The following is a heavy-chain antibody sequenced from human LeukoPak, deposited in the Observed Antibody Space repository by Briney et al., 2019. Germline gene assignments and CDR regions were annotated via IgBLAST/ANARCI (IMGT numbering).Heavy chain of an antibody. CDR1: GFTFSSYG. Sequence: GGSLRLSCAASGFTFSSYGMHWVRQAPGKGLEWVAVISYDGSNKYYADSVKGRFTISRDNSKNTLYLQMNSLRAEDTAVFYCAKDQSTVITLFDYWGQGTLVTVCS. J-gene: IGHJ4*02. CDR3: AKDQSTVITLFDY. CDR2: ISYDGSNK. V-gene: IGHV3-30*18. D-gene: IGHD4-17*01.